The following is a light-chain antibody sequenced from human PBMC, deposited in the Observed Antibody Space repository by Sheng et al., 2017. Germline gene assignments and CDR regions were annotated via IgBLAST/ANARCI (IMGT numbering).Light chain of an antibody. V-gene: IGKV3-11*01. CDR1: QSVSSN. CDR2: DGS. Sequence: EIVMTQSPATLSVSPGERATLSCRASQSVSSNLAWYQQTPGQAPRLLIYDGSIRAAGIPARFSGSGSGTDFTLTISSLEPEDLAVYYCQQRNNWPPITFGPGTKVDIK. J-gene: IGKJ3*01. CDR3: QQRNNWPPIT.